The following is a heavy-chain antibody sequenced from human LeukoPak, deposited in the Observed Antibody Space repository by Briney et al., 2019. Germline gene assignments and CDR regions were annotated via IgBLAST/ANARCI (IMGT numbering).Heavy chain of an antibody. CDR2: IEHVGSDE. CDR1: ESAFSKYS. CDR3: ASNPGTDRLIY. V-gene: IGHV3-30*02. D-gene: IGHD2-8*02. J-gene: IGHJ4*02. Sequence: GGSLRLSCTASESAFSKYSIHWIRQAPGKGLEWVTFIEHVGSDENYADSVKGRFTVSRDNSKNTVYLQMNSLSTEDTALYYCASNPGTDRLIYWGQGALVTVSS.